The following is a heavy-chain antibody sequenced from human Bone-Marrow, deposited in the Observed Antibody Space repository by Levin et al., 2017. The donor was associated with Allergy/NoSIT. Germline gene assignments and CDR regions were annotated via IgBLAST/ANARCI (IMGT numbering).Heavy chain of an antibody. CDR3: ASFGEQWLDNSFDY. D-gene: IGHD6-19*01. Sequence: SETLSLTCTVSGGSISSSSYYWGWIRQPPGKGLEWIGSIYYSGSTYYNPSLKSRVTISVDTSKNQFSLNLSSVTAADTAVYYCASFGEQWLDNSFDYWGQGTLVTVSS. J-gene: IGHJ4*02. CDR2: IYYSGST. V-gene: IGHV4-39*01. CDR1: GGSISSSSYY.